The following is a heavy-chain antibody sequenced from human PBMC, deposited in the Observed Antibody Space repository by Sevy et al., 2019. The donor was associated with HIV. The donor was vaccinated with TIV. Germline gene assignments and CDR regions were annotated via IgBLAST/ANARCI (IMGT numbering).Heavy chain of an antibody. CDR3: VKDPIAYYYDSSGLGNAFDI. V-gene: IGHV3-64D*06. CDR1: GFTFSSYA. Sequence: GGSLRLSCSASGFTFSSYAMHWVRQAPGKGLEYVSAISSNGVSTYYADSVKGRFTISRDNSKNTLYLQMSSLRAEDTAVYYCVKDPIAYYYDSSGLGNAFDIWGQGTMVTVSS. D-gene: IGHD3-22*01. CDR2: ISSNGVST. J-gene: IGHJ3*02.